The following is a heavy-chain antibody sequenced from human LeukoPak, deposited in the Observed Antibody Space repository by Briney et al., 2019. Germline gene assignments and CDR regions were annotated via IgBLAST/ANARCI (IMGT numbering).Heavy chain of an antibody. D-gene: IGHD1-7*01. V-gene: IGHV3-7*01. CDR2: IKQDGGEK. CDR1: GFTYSSYW. J-gene: IGHJ4*02. CDR3: ARDNWNYLFDY. Sequence: GGSLRLSCASSGFTYSSYWMSWVRQAPGKGLEWVANIKQDGGEKYYVDSVKGRFTISRDNAKNSLYLQMNSLRAEDTAVYYCARDNWNYLFDYWGQGTLVTVSS.